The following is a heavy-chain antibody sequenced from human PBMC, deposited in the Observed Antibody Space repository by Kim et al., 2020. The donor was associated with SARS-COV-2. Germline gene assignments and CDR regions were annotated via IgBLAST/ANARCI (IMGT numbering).Heavy chain of an antibody. J-gene: IGHJ4*02. Sequence: SVKDRFTISRDNSKNTLYLQINNLRAEDTGVYSCAKETQVGYSLSSYFDYWGQGTLVTVSS. CDR3: AKETQVGYSLSSYFDY. D-gene: IGHD3-16*02. V-gene: IGHV3-30*02.